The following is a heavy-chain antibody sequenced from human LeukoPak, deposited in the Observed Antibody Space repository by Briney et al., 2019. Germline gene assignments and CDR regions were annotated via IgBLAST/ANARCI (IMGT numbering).Heavy chain of an antibody. CDR3: AKDGVTMVRGVIPYYYYYYYMDV. D-gene: IGHD3-10*01. Sequence: GGSLRLSCAASGFTFSDYYMSWIRQAPGKGLEWVAFIRYDGSNKYYADSVKGRFTISRDNSKNTLYLQMNSLRAEDTAVYYCAKDGVTMVRGVIPYYYYYYYMDVWGKGTTVTISS. V-gene: IGHV3-30*02. J-gene: IGHJ6*03. CDR2: IRYDGSNK. CDR1: GFTFSDYY.